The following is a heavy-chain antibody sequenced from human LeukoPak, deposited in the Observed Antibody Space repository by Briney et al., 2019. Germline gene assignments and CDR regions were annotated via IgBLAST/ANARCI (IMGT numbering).Heavy chain of an antibody. CDR3: ATGARLGSGVLHAYFDY. D-gene: IGHD2-15*01. V-gene: IGHV1-24*01. Sequence: ASVKVSCKGSGYTLTELSMHWVRQAPGKGLEWMGGFDPEDGETIYAQKFQGRVTMTEDTSTDTAYMELSSLRSEDTAVYYCATGARLGSGVLHAYFDYWGQGTLVTVSS. CDR1: GYTLTELS. CDR2: FDPEDGET. J-gene: IGHJ4*02.